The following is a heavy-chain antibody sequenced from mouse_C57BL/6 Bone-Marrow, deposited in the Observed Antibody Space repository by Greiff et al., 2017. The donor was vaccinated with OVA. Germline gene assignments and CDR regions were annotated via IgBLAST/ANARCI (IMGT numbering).Heavy chain of an antibody. Sequence: EVQLQQSGPELVKPGASVKISCKASGYTFTDYYMNWVKQSHGKSLEWIGDINPNNGGTSYNQKFKGKATLTVDKSSSTAYMELRSLTSEDSAVYYCATGGLRRPFAYWGQGTLVTVSA. V-gene: IGHV1-26*01. CDR3: ATGGLRRPFAY. CDR2: INPNNGGT. D-gene: IGHD2-4*01. CDR1: GYTFTDYY. J-gene: IGHJ3*01.